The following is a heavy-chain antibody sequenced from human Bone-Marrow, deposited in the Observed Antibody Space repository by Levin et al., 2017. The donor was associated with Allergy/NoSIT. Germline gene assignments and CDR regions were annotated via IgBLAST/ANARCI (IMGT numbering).Heavy chain of an antibody. CDR2: IQSKTSGGTT. V-gene: IGHV3-49*04. CDR1: GFNIGDYA. CDR3: TRWKDQSYFDY. Sequence: PGGSLRLSCTVSGFNIGDYAMTWVRQAPGKGLEWVGFIQSKTSGGTTDYAASVKGRFTISIDDSKSIAYLQMDSLKSEDTAVYYCTRWKDQSYFDYWGQGSLVTVSS. J-gene: IGHJ4*02. D-gene: IGHD1-1*01.